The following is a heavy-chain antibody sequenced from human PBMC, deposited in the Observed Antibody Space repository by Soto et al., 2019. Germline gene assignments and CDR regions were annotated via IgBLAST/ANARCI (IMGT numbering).Heavy chain of an antibody. CDR2: INPSGGST. CDR1: GYTFTSYY. V-gene: IGHV1-46*01. Sequence: ASVKVSCKASGYTFTSYYMHWVRQAPGQGLEWMGIINPSGGSTSYAQKFQGRVTMTRDTSTSTVYMELSSLRSEDTAVYYCARSSRVTSPIRGMDVWGQGTTVTVSS. J-gene: IGHJ6*02. CDR3: ARSSRVTSPIRGMDV. D-gene: IGHD2-21*02.